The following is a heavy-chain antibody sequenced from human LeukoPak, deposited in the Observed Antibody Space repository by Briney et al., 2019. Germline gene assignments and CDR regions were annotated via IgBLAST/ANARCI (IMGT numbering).Heavy chain of an antibody. J-gene: IGHJ3*02. CDR3: ARDGNGDYDDAFDI. V-gene: IGHV4-59*11. CDR1: GGPIRTPY. CDR2: IYYSGST. Sequence: PSETLSLTCTVPGGPIRTPYWSWIRQPPGKRLERIGYIYYSGSTNYNPSLKSRVTISVDTSKNQRSLKVGSVTTADTAVYYCARDGNGDYDDAFDIWGQGTMVTVYS. D-gene: IGHD4-17*01.